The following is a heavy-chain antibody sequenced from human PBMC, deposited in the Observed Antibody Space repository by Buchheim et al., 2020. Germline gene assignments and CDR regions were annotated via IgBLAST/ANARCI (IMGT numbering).Heavy chain of an antibody. D-gene: IGHD2-21*02. J-gene: IGHJ4*02. CDR3: ARDCWTGDCGFDH. Sequence: QVQLAESGGGVVQPGRSLRLSCAASGFTFSGYGMHWVRQSPGKGLEWVSVIWYDGSNKYYADSVKGRFTISRDNSKNTLFLQMNSLRAEDTDVYYCARDCWTGDCGFDHWGQGTL. CDR1: GFTFSGYG. CDR2: IWYDGSNK. V-gene: IGHV3-33*01.